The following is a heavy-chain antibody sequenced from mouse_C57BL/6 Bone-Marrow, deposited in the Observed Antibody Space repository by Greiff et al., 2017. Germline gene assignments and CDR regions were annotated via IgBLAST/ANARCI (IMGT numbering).Heavy chain of an antibody. CDR2: IDPSDGST. D-gene: IGHD2-12*01. CDR3: ARGVVYSRLAWFAY. Sequence: QVQLQQPGAELVKPGASVKLSCKASGYTFTSYWMQWVKQRPGQGLEWIGEIDPSDGSTNYNQKFKGKATLTVDTSSSTAYMQLSSLTSEDSAVYYWARGVVYSRLAWFAYWGQGTLVTVSA. CDR1: GYTFTSYW. V-gene: IGHV1-50*01. J-gene: IGHJ3*01.